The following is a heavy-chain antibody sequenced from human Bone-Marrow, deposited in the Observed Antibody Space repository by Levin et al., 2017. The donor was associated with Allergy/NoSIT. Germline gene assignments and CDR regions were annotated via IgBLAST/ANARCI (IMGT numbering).Heavy chain of an antibody. CDR1: GFTFSLYS. CDR3: ARDMCSSTTCPLDH. CDR2: ISSGRNYI. V-gene: IGHV3-21*01. D-gene: IGHD2-2*01. Sequence: KTGESLKISCEASGFTFSLYSMNWVRQAPGKGLEWVSSISSGRNYIYYTDSVKGRFTISRDNAKNFLYLQMNSLRAEDTAVYYCARDMCSSTTCPLDHWGQGTLVTVSS. J-gene: IGHJ4*02.